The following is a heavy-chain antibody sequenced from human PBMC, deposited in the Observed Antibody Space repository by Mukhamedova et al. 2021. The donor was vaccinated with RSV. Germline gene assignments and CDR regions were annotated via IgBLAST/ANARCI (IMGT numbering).Heavy chain of an antibody. CDR2: IYTSGST. D-gene: IGHD3-10*01. CDR1: GGSITNYY. J-gene: IGHJ6*01. CDR3: AGGFNFGSYYYGLHF. Sequence: GGSITNYYWTWIRQPAGKGLEWIGRIYTSGSTTYNPSLKSRVTMSKDASNNEFSLKLSSVTAADTTIYYCAGGFNFGSYYYGLHF. V-gene: IGHV4-59*10.